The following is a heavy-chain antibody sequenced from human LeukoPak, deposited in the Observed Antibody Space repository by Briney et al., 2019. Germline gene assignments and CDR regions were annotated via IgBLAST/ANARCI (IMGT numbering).Heavy chain of an antibody. D-gene: IGHD6-19*01. CDR1: GFTFSSYA. J-gene: IGHJ4*02. CDR3: AQWLGARRWLADY. Sequence: GGSLRLSCSASGFTFSSYAMHWVRQAPGKGLEYVSAISSNGGSTYYADSVKGRFTISRDNSKNTLYLQMSSLRAEDTAVYYCAQWLGARRWLADYWGQGTLVTVSS. CDR2: ISSNGGST. V-gene: IGHV3-64D*06.